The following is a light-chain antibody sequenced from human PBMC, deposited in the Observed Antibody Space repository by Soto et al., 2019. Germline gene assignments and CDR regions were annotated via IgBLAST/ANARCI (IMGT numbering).Light chain of an antibody. Sequence: DIQMTQSPSSLSASVGDKVTITCRASQSVRKYLNWYQHKSGQAPKVVIYDATTLESGVSSRFSGSGSGKEFNLTFSSLQPVEFTTYYCQQSDDNPRTFGQWTKLDLK. CDR2: DAT. CDR1: QSVRKY. J-gene: IGKJ1*01. CDR3: QQSDDNPRT. V-gene: IGKV1-39*01.